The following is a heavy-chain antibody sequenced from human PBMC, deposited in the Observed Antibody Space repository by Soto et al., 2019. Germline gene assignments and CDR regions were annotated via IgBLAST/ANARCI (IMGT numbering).Heavy chain of an antibody. Sequence: PGGSLRLSCAASGFTFSTAWMSWVRQAPGKGLEWVGRIKSKAAGGTTDYSAPVNDRFTISRDDSKNTLYLQMNSLKTEDTAVYYCATFGGPLSWGQGALVTVSS. CDR2: IKSKAAGGTT. D-gene: IGHD2-15*01. CDR3: ATFGGPLS. V-gene: IGHV3-15*01. CDR1: GFTFSTAW. J-gene: IGHJ5*02.